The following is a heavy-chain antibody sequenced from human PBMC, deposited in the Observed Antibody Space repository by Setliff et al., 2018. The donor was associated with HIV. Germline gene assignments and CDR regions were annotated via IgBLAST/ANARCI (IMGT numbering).Heavy chain of an antibody. Sequence: KLPETLSLTCTVSGGSISSGGYYWSWIRQHPGKGLEWIGYIYYSGGTYYNPSLKSRVTISVDTSKNQFSLKLSSVTAADTAVYYCARVPTNPDFYYYYMDVWGKGTTVTVSS. CDR2: IYYSGGT. CDR3: ARVPTNPDFYYYYMDV. J-gene: IGHJ6*03. V-gene: IGHV4-31*03. CDR1: GGSISSGGYY.